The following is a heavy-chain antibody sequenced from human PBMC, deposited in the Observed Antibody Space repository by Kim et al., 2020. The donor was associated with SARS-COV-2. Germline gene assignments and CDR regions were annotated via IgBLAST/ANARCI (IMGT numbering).Heavy chain of an antibody. CDR2: IYQDESKK. CDR1: GFTLSSYW. Sequence: GGSLRLSCAASGFTLSSYWMSWVRQAPGKGLEWVANIYQDESKKYYVDSVQGRFTISRDNTKNSLSLQMNSLRGEDTAIYYCGRSNSGRAGGKVDFGGQGPRVPVSS. J-gene: IGHJ4*02. D-gene: IGHD6-13*01. V-gene: IGHV3-7*03. CDR3: GRSNSGRAGGKVDF.